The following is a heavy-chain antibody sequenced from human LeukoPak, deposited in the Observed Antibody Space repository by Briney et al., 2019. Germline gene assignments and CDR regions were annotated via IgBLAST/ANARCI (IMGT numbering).Heavy chain of an antibody. CDR3: ARVSPKGMATTMFDY. D-gene: IGHD5-24*01. J-gene: IGHJ4*02. Sequence: PSETLSLTCTVSGGSISSYYWSWIRQPPGKGLEWIGYIYYSGSTNYHPSLKSRVTISVDTSKNQFSLKLSSVTAADTAVYYCARVSPKGMATTMFDYWGQGTLVTVSS. CDR1: GGSISSYY. CDR2: IYYSGST. V-gene: IGHV4-59*01.